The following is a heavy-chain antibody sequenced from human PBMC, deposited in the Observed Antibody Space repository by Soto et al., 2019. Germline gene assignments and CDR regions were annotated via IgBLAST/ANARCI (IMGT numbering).Heavy chain of an antibody. CDR3: ARAPLLEGYDYIWGSYRFDY. CDR2: INSDGSST. J-gene: IGHJ4*02. V-gene: IGHV3-74*01. D-gene: IGHD3-16*02. CDR1: GFTFSSYW. Sequence: GGSLRLSCAASGFTFSSYWMHWVRQAPGKGLVWVSRINSDGSSTSYADSVKGRFTISRDNAKNTLYLQMNSLRAEDTAVYYCARAPLLEGYDYIWGSYRFDYWGQGTLVTVSS.